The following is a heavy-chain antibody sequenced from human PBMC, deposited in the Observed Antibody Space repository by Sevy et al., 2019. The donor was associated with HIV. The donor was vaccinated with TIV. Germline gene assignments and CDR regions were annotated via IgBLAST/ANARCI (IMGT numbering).Heavy chain of an antibody. CDR1: GGSISSSSYY. V-gene: IGHV4-39*01. CDR2: SYNSGST. D-gene: IGHD3-16*02. CDR3: ASPRLGGSSPLDY. J-gene: IGHJ4*02. Sequence: SETLSLTCTVSGGSISSSSYYWGWIRQPPGKGLEGIGSSYNSGSTYYNPSLKSRVTISVDTSKNQFSLKLSSVTAAATAVYYCASPRLGGSSPLDYWGQGTLVTVSS.